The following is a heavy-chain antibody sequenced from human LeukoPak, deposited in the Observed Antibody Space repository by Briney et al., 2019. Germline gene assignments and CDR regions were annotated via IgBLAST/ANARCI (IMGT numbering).Heavy chain of an antibody. CDR2: ISGSGGST. D-gene: IGHD3-22*01. Sequence: GGSLRLSCAASGFTFSSYSMSCVRQAPGKGLEWVSAISGSGGSTYYADSVKGRFTISRDNSKNTLYLQMNSLRAEDTAVYYCAKGSVARGYYVNLDYWGQGTLVTVSS. J-gene: IGHJ4*02. CDR1: GFTFSSYS. V-gene: IGHV3-23*01. CDR3: AKGSVARGYYVNLDY.